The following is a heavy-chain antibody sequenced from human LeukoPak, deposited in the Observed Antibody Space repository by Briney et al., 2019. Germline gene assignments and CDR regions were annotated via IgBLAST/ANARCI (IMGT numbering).Heavy chain of an antibody. CDR2: IPFDGSNK. CDR1: GFTFSSYG. D-gene: IGHD6-13*01. J-gene: IGHJ5*02. Sequence: PGGSLRLSCAASGFTFSSYGMHWVRQAPGKGLEWVAFIPFDGSNKYYADSVKGRFTISRDNSKNTLYLQMNSLRTEDTALYYCARDRYGVAAEGNWFDPWGQGTLVTVSS. V-gene: IGHV3-30*02. CDR3: ARDRYGVAAEGNWFDP.